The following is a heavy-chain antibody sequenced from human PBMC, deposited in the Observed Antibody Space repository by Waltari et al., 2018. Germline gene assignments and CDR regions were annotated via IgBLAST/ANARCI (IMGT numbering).Heavy chain of an antibody. Sequence: EVQLVESGGGLVQPGGSLRLAWAAFEFTFRSYGLTGVRQAPGKGLEWVSYISSSSTTIYYADSVKGRFTISRDNAKNSLYLQMNSLRDEDTAVYYCARENYYGSGTYPMDVWGKGTTVTVSS. V-gene: IGHV3-48*02. J-gene: IGHJ6*04. CDR3: ARENYYGSGTYPMDV. CDR1: EFTFRSYG. CDR2: ISSSSTTI. D-gene: IGHD3-10*01.